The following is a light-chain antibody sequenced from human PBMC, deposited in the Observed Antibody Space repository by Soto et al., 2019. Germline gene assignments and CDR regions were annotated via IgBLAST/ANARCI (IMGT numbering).Light chain of an antibody. CDR3: TSWTSTSTHV. Sequence: QSVLTQDASVSGSPGQSIAISCTGTSSDVGGYNYVSWYQHHPGKAPKLIIYDVFIRPSGVSDRFSGSKSGNTASLTISALQAEDEADYYCTSWTSTSTHVFGSGTKLTVL. V-gene: IGLV2-14*03. CDR1: SSDVGGYNY. J-gene: IGLJ1*01. CDR2: DVF.